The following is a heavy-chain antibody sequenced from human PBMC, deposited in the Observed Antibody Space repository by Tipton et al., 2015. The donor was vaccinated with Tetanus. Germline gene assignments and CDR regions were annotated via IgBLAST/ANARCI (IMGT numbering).Heavy chain of an antibody. D-gene: IGHD4-17*01. V-gene: IGHV3-7*01. Sequence: SGFTFSSYWMSWVRQAPGKGLEWVANIKQDGSEKYYVDSVKGRFTISRDNAKNSLYLQMNSLRAEDTAVYYCARGGDYVNYFDYWGQGTLVTVSS. CDR1: GFTFSSYW. CDR3: ARGGDYVNYFDY. CDR2: IKQDGSEK. J-gene: IGHJ4*02.